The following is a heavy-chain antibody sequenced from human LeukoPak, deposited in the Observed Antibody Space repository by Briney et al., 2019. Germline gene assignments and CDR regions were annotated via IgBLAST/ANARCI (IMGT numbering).Heavy chain of an antibody. V-gene: IGHV1-69*05. Sequence: GASVKVSFKSSGGTFSSYPSTWVRPASIQGLEWVGRIIPIFGTANYAHKLHGRVTITTDKYTTTAYMELSSLRSEATAVYDCARDLRLGATNWFDPWGQGTLVTVSS. CDR2: IIPIFGTA. J-gene: IGHJ5*02. D-gene: IGHD1-26*01. CDR3: ARDLRLGATNWFDP. CDR1: GGTFSSYP.